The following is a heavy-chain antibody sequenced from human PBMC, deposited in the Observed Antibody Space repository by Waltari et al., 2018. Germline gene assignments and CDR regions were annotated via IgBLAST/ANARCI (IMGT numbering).Heavy chain of an antibody. D-gene: IGHD3-22*01. CDR3: ARDRDSHESSGYFVY. J-gene: IGHJ4*02. CDR1: GFTFSSYA. V-gene: IGHV3-30*01. CDR2: ISYDGSDK. Sequence: QVQLVESGGGVVRPGRSLRLSCAASGFTFSSYAMHWVRQAPGKGLEWVVVISYDGSDKYDADSVKGRFTISRDNSKNTLYLQMNSLRVEDTAVYYCARDRDSHESSGYFVYWGQGTLVTVSS.